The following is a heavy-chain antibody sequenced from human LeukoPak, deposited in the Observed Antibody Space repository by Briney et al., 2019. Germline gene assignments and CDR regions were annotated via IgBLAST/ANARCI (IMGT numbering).Heavy chain of an antibody. V-gene: IGHV3-33*01. J-gene: IGHJ3*02. Sequence: RRSLRLSCAASGVTLSSYVMHWVRHAPGKRLEWVTIIWFDGNTKYYADSVKGRFTISRENSKTTLYLQMTSLRAEDTAVYDCASAPPTSVWTAFDIWGQGTMVTVSS. CDR1: GVTLSSYV. CDR3: ASAPPTSVWTAFDI. CDR2: IWFDGNTK. D-gene: IGHD2-2*01.